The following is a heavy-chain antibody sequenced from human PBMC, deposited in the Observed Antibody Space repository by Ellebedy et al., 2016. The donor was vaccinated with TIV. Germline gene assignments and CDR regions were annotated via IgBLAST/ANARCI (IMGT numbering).Heavy chain of an antibody. Sequence: GESLKISCAASGFSFGTYWIHWVRQAPGKGLVWASYINEDGSSTTYADSVKGRFTVSRDNSKRTLYLQMNSLRAEDTAVYYCARDTYYYGSGSAHPEFDYWGQGTLVTVSS. J-gene: IGHJ4*02. D-gene: IGHD3-10*01. V-gene: IGHV3-74*01. CDR3: ARDTYYYGSGSAHPEFDY. CDR2: INEDGSST. CDR1: GFSFGTYW.